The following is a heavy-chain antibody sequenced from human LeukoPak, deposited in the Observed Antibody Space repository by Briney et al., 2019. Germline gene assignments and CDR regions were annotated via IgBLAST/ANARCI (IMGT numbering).Heavy chain of an antibody. CDR1: GFTFSSYG. Sequence: PGGSLRLSCAASGFTFSSYGMHWVRQAPGKGLEWVAFIRYDGSNKYYADSVKGRFTISRDNSKNTLYLQMNSLRAEDTAVYYCAKDQFVWAAAGCDYWGQGTLVTVSS. J-gene: IGHJ4*02. CDR3: AKDQFVWAAAGCDY. CDR2: IRYDGSNK. D-gene: IGHD6-13*01. V-gene: IGHV3-30*02.